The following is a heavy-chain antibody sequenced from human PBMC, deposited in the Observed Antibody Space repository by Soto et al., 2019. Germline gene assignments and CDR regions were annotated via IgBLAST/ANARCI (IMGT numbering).Heavy chain of an antibody. V-gene: IGHV3-74*01. Sequence: EVQLVESGGGLVQPGGSLRLSCAASGFTFSSYWMHWVRQAPGKGLVWVSRINSDGSSTSYADSVKGRFTISRDNAKNTLYLQMNSPRAEDTAVYYCASTITMVRGHGMDVWGQGTTVTVSS. D-gene: IGHD3-10*01. J-gene: IGHJ6*02. CDR1: GFTFSSYW. CDR3: ASTITMVRGHGMDV. CDR2: INSDGSST.